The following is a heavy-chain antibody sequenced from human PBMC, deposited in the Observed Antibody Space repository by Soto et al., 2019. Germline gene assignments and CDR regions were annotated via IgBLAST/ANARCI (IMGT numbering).Heavy chain of an antibody. CDR3: ARDYGDYGNWFDP. CDR1: GGSISSSNW. CDR2: IYHSGST. V-gene: IGHV4-4*02. D-gene: IGHD4-17*01. Sequence: SETLSLTCAVSGGSISSSNWWSWVRQPPGKGLEWIGEIYHSGSTNYNPSLKSRVTISVDKSKNQFSLKLSSVTAADTAVYYCARDYGDYGNWFDPWGQGTLLTVYS. J-gene: IGHJ5*02.